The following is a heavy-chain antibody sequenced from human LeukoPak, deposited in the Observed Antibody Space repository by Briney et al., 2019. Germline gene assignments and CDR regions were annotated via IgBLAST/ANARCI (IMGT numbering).Heavy chain of an antibody. CDR2: ISYDGSNK. V-gene: IGHV3-30*18. CDR3: AKEMEENYYYYYGMDV. Sequence: QAGGSLRLSCAASGFTFSSYGMHWVRQAPGKGLEWVAVISYDGSNKYYADSVKGRFTISRDNSKNTLYLQMNSLRAEDTAVYYCAKEMEENYYYYYGMDVWGQGTTVTVSS. CDR1: GFTFSSYG. J-gene: IGHJ6*02. D-gene: IGHD1-1*01.